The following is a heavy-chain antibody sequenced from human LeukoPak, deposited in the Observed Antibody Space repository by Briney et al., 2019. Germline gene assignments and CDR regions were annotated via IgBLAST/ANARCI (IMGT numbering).Heavy chain of an antibody. Sequence: SVTVSFTAFGGTLNNYAFSWVRQAPGQRPEWMGRITPIFTTTDYAQKFQGRVTITADESTSTVYMELASLRSEDTAVYYCARDLSSGHGMFTPWGQGTLVTVSS. V-gene: IGHV1-69*15. CDR1: GGTLNNYA. CDR2: ITPIFTTT. J-gene: IGHJ5*02. D-gene: IGHD6-25*01. CDR3: ARDLSSGHGMFTP.